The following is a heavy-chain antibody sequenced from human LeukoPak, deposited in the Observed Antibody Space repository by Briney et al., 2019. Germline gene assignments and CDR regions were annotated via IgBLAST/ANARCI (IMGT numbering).Heavy chain of an antibody. CDR2: IFYSGST. CDR3: ARVESSQGYCSSTSCYSRWFDP. V-gene: IGHV4-39*07. CDR1: GGSISTSNYY. J-gene: IGHJ5*02. Sequence: SETLSLTCTVSGGSISTSNYYWGWLRQPPGKGLEWLGNIFYSGSTYYSPSLRSRVTISLDTSRNQFSLKLNSVTAADTAVYYCARVESSQGYCSSTSCYSRWFDPWGQGTLVTVSS. D-gene: IGHD2-2*01.